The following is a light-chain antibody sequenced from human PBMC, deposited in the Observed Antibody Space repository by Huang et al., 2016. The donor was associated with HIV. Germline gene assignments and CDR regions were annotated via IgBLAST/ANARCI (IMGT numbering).Light chain of an antibody. CDR1: QSLLHSNGYNY. J-gene: IGKJ3*01. Sequence: DAVVTQSPLSLPVTPGEPASISCRSSQSLLHSNGYNYLDWYVQKPGQSPHRLIYLGSNRASGVPDRFSGSGSGTDFTLKISRVEAEDVGVYYCMQALQTPVFGPGTKVDIK. V-gene: IGKV2-28*01. CDR2: LGS. CDR3: MQALQTPV.